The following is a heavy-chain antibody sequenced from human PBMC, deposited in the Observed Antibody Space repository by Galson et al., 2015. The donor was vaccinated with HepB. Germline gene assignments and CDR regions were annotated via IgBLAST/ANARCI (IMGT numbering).Heavy chain of an antibody. CDR1: GFTFSSYW. V-gene: IGHV3-74*01. Sequence: SLRLSCAASGFTFSSYWMHWVRQAPGQGLVWVGRINSDEGSTSYADSVKGRFTISRDNAKNTLYLQMTSMRAEDTAVYYCARDWPARWDSSGYSDSDVDYWGQGTLVTVSS. CDR2: INSDEGST. CDR3: ARDWPARWDSSGYSDSDVDY. D-gene: IGHD3-22*01. J-gene: IGHJ4*02.